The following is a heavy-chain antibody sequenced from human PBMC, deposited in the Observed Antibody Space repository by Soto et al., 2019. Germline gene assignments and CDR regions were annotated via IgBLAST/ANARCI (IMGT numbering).Heavy chain of an antibody. CDR3: AKGYSNYFDY. CDR1: GFTFSSYE. CDR2: ISSSGRTT. Sequence: EVLLVESGGGMVQPGGSLRLSCEVSGFTFSSYEMNWVRQAPGKGLEWVSYISSSGRTTYNADSVKGRFTISRDNAKNSLYLQMNSLRAEDTAVYYCAKGYSNYFDYWGQGTLVTVSS. V-gene: IGHV3-48*03. J-gene: IGHJ4*02. D-gene: IGHD6-13*01.